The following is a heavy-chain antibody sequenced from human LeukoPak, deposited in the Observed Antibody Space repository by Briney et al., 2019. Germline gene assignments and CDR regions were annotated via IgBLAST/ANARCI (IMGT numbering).Heavy chain of an antibody. D-gene: IGHD5-12*01. Sequence: GGSLRLSCAASGFIFKNYGMHWARQAPGKGLEWVAFIRYDGSNKYYADSVKGRFTISRDNSKNTLYLQMNSLRAEDTAVYYCAKVGGYSGYDPAYYYYYYMDVWGKGTTVTISS. J-gene: IGHJ6*03. CDR3: AKVGGYSGYDPAYYYYYYMDV. CDR2: IRYDGSNK. CDR1: GFIFKNYG. V-gene: IGHV3-30*02.